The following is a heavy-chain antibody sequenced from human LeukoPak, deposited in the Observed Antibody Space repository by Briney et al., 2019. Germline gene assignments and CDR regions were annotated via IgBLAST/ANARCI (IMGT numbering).Heavy chain of an antibody. CDR2: ISSSSYI. V-gene: IGHV3-21*01. Sequence: GGSLRLSCAASGFTFSSYSMNWVRQAPGKGLEWVSSISSSSYIYYADSVKGRFTISRDNAKNSLYLQMNSLRAEDTAVYYCASTCSGGSCYSYGSNYWGQGTLVTVSS. CDR1: GFTFSSYS. J-gene: IGHJ4*02. CDR3: ASTCSGGSCYSYGSNY. D-gene: IGHD2-15*01.